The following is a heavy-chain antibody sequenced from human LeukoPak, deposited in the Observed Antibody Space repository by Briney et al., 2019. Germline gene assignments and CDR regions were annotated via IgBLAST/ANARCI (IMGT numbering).Heavy chain of an antibody. J-gene: IGHJ4*02. CDR2: IYPRDSDT. CDR1: GYIFTNYW. D-gene: IGHD1-1*01. CDR3: ARDRGNFFDY. Sequence: GESLKISCKASGYIFTNYWIGWVRQMPGKGLEWMGIIYPRDSDTRYSPSFQGQVTVSADKSISTAYLQWSSLKASDTAMYYCARDRGNFFDYWGQGTLVTVSS. V-gene: IGHV5-51*01.